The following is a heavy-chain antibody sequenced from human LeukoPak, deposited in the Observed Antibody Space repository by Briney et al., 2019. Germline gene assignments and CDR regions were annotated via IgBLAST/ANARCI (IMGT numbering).Heavy chain of an antibody. D-gene: IGHD6-6*01. CDR1: GLTFSSYA. J-gene: IGHJ4*02. V-gene: IGHV3-30-3*01. CDR2: ISYDGSNK. CDR3: ARVSSPRYSSSSPGGY. Sequence: GGSLRLSCAASGLTFSSYAMHWVRQAPGKGLEWVAVISYDGSNKYYADPVKGRFTISRDNSKNTLYLQMNSLRAEDTAVYYCARVSSPRYSSSSPGGYWGQGTLVTVSS.